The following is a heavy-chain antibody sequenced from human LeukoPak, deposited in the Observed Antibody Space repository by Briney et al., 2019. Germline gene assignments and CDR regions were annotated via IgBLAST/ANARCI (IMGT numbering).Heavy chain of an antibody. J-gene: IGHJ4*02. CDR1: GGSISSGGYY. CDR3: ARDSEWLDY. D-gene: IGHD6-19*01. CDR2: IYYTGST. V-gene: IGHV4-31*03. Sequence: SETLSLTCTVSGGSISSGGYYWSWIRQHPGKGLEWIGHIYYTGSTYYNPSLKSRVTISLDTSKNQFSLKLSSVTAADTAVYYCARDSEWLDYWGQGTLVTVSS.